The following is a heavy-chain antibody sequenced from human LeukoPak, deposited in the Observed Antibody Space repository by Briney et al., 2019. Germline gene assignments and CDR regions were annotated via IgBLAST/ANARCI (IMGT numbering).Heavy chain of an antibody. CDR2: IIPIFGTA. D-gene: IGHD3-22*01. CDR1: GGTFSSYA. V-gene: IGHV1-69*13. CDR3: ARSISINYDSSGYANFQH. Sequence: ASAKVSCKASGGTFSSYAISWVRQAPGQGLEWMGGIIPIFGTANYAQKFQGRVTITADESTSTAYMELSSLRSEDTAVYYCARSISINYDSSGYANFQHWGQGTLVTDSS. J-gene: IGHJ1*01.